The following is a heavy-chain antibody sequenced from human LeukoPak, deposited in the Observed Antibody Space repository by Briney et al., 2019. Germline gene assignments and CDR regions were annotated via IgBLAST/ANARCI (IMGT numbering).Heavy chain of an antibody. Sequence: GGSLRLSCAASGFTFSSYSMNWVRQAPGKGLEWVSSSSSSSSYIYYADSVKGRFTISRDNAKNSLYLQMNSLRAEDTAVYYCARDREEYYYDSSGYYPWGQGTLVTVSS. D-gene: IGHD3-22*01. V-gene: IGHV3-21*01. CDR2: SSSSSSYI. CDR3: ARDREEYYYDSSGYYP. CDR1: GFTFSSYS. J-gene: IGHJ5*02.